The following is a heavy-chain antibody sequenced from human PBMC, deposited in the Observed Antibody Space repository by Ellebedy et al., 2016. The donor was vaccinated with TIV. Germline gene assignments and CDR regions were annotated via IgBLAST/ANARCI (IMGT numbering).Heavy chain of an antibody. J-gene: IGHJ4*02. D-gene: IGHD4-23*01. CDR2: ISGSGGST. Sequence: GESLKISXAASGFTFSSYARSWVRQAPGKGLEWVSAISGSGGSTYYADSVTGRFTISRDNSKNTLYLQMNSLRAEDTAVYYCAKEGDYGGPGLFDYWGQGTLVTVSS. CDR1: GFTFSSYA. CDR3: AKEGDYGGPGLFDY. V-gene: IGHV3-23*01.